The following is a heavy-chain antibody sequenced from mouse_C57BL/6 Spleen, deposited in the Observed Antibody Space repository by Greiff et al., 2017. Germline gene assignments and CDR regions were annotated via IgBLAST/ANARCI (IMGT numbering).Heavy chain of an antibody. D-gene: IGHD2-4*01. CDR2: IWSGGST. Sequence: VKLVESGPGLVQPSQSLSITCTVSGFSLTSYGVHWVRQSPGKGLEWLGVIWSGGSTDYNAAFISRLSISKDNSKSQVFFKMNSLQADDTAIYYCARNDYDRGYYFDYWGQGTTLTVSS. V-gene: IGHV2-2*01. CDR1: GFSLTSYG. J-gene: IGHJ2*01. CDR3: ARNDYDRGYYFDY.